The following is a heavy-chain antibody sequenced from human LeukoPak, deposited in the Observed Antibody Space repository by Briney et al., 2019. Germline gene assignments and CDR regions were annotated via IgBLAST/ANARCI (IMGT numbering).Heavy chain of an antibody. CDR2: INSDGSST. CDR1: GFTFDDYG. V-gene: IGHV3-74*01. D-gene: IGHD3-3*01. CDR3: ARGRFWSGYDAFDI. Sequence: PGGSLRLSCAASGFTFDDYGMHWVRQAPGKGLVWVSRINSDGSSTSYADSVKGRFTISRDNAKNTLYLQMNSLRAEDTAVYYCARGRFWSGYDAFDIWGQGTMVTVSS. J-gene: IGHJ3*02.